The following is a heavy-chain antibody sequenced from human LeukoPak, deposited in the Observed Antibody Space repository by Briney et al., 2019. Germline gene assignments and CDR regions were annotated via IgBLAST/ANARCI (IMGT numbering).Heavy chain of an antibody. D-gene: IGHD6-6*01. CDR1: GYTFTSYG. V-gene: IGHV1-18*01. CDR3: VREYSSSSGRAFDI. Sequence: ASVKVSCKASGYTFTSYGISWVRQAPGQGLEWMGWISAYNGNTNYAQKLQGRVTMTTDTSTSTAYMELRSLRAEDTAVYYCVREYSSSSGRAFDIWGQGTMVTVSP. J-gene: IGHJ3*02. CDR2: ISAYNGNT.